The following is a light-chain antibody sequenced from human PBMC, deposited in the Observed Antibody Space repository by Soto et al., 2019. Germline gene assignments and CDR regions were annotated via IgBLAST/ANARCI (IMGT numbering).Light chain of an antibody. V-gene: IGLV2-14*01. CDR2: EVS. Sequence: QSVLTQPASVSGSPGQSITISCTGTNSDVGSYNRVSWYQQPPGTAPKLMIYEVSNRPSGVSNCFSGSKSGNTASLTISGLQAEDEADYYCNSYTTSSTYVFGTGTKVTVL. CDR3: NSYTTSSTYV. CDR1: NSDVGSYNR. J-gene: IGLJ1*01.